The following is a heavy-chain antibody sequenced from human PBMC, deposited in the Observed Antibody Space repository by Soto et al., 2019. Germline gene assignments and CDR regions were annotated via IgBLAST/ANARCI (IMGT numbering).Heavy chain of an antibody. J-gene: IGHJ6*02. CDR1: GYSFTEFY. CDR2: INGRNDGT. CDR3: ARRLGGGGDYFYGMDV. D-gene: IGHD3-16*01. V-gene: IGHV1-2*04. Sequence: QVQLVQSGPEMKKPGASVKVSCKTSGYSFTEFYIHWMRQVPGRGLEWMGWINGRNDGTKFAEKFKASLTMSRDPSPSKPTMELSSLTLDDPAVYYCARRLGGGGDYFYGMDVWGQGTAVTVSS.